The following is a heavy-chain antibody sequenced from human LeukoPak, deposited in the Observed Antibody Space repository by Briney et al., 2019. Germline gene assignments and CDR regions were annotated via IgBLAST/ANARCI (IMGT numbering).Heavy chain of an antibody. CDR1: GGTFSSYA. CDR3: ARSSTVSSPFDP. CDR2: IIPIFGTG. V-gene: IGHV1-69*13. J-gene: IGHJ5*02. D-gene: IGHD4-11*01. Sequence: SVKVSCKASGGTFSSYAISWVRQAPGQGLEWMGGIIPIFGTGNYAQKFQGRVTITADESTSTAYMELSSLTSEDTAVYYCARSSTVSSPFDPWGQGTLVTVSS.